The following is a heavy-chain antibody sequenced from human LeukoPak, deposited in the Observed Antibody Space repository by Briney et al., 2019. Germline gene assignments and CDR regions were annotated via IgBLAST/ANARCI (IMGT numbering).Heavy chain of an antibody. CDR3: AKDSTGYSSSWYSY. J-gene: IGHJ4*02. V-gene: IGHV3-9*01. D-gene: IGHD6-13*01. CDR1: GFTFDDYA. Sequence: PGRSLRLSCAASGFTFDDYAMHWVRQAPGKGLEWVSGISWNSGSIGYADSVKGRFTISRDNSKNSLYLQMNSLRTEDTALYYCAKDSTGYSSSWYSYWGQGTLVTVSS. CDR2: ISWNSGSI.